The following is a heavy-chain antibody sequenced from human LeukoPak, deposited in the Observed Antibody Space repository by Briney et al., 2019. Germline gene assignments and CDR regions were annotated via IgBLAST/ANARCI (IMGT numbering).Heavy chain of an antibody. CDR3: AISAADFWSGYYSYYYYYMDV. CDR2: IIPIFGTA. Sequence: SVKVSCKASGGTFSSYAISWVRQAPGQGLEWMGGIIPIFGTANYAQKFQGRVTITTDESTSTAYTELSSLRSEDTAVYYCAISAADFWSGYYSYYYYYMDVWGKGTTVTVSS. D-gene: IGHD3-3*01. J-gene: IGHJ6*03. V-gene: IGHV1-69*05. CDR1: GGTFSSYA.